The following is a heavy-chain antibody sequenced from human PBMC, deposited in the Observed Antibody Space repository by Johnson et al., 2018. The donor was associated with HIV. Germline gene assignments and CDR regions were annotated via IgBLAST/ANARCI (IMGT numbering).Heavy chain of an antibody. D-gene: IGHD4-23*01. V-gene: IGHV3-9*01. CDR3: ARATVESAFDI. CDR2: ISWNSGSI. CDR1: GFTFDDYA. Sequence: VLLVESGGGLVQPGRSLRLSCAASGFTFDDYAMHWVRQAPGKGLEWVSGISWNSGSIGYADSLKGRFTISRDNAKNSLYLQVNSLRAEDTAVYYCARATVESAFDIWGQGTMVTVSS. J-gene: IGHJ3*02.